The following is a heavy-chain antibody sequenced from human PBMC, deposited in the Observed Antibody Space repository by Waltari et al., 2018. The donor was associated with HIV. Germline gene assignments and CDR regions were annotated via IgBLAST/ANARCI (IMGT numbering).Heavy chain of an antibody. CDR1: KFTLGTYP. D-gene: IGHD6-19*01. CDR3: AKHSSGWYRGHYPIDV. J-gene: IGHJ6*02. CDR2: ISANAGRA. V-gene: IGHV3-23*01. Sequence: EVQLLESGGGFVQPGGSLRLSCAAYKFTLGTYPLPWVRRAPGKGLEWVAIISANAGRAYYADSLEGRFTVSRENSNNTIYLQMNNLTAEDTAVYYCAKHSSGWYRGHYPIDVWGQGTTVTVSS.